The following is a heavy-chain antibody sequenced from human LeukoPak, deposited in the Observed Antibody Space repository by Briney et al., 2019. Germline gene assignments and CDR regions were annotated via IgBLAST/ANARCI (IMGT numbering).Heavy chain of an antibody. CDR2: IISSGSII. Sequence: PGGSLRLSCAASGFTFSDYYMGWIRQAPGKGLEGGSYIISSGSIIYYADSVKGRFTISRDNAKNSLYLHMNSLRAEDTAVYYCARDGDRSGYYMGMYNWFDPWGQGTLVTVSS. CDR3: ARDGDRSGYYMGMYNWFDP. CDR1: GFTFSDYY. J-gene: IGHJ5*02. V-gene: IGHV3-11*01. D-gene: IGHD3-3*01.